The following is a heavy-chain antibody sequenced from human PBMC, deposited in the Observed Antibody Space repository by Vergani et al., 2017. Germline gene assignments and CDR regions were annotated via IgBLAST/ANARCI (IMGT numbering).Heavy chain of an antibody. J-gene: IGHJ1*01. CDR2: ISYDGTQK. CDR3: ATKSCGTPGCQIGYFRE. Sequence: QVHLVESGGGGVQPGRSLRLSCVVSGFTSSYYGMHWVRHAPGKGLEWVAVISYDGTQKYYAASVKGRFTISRDNSKSTLYLQMNSLRSEDTSVYYCATKSCGTPGCQIGYFREWGQGTLVTVSS. V-gene: IGHV3-30*03. D-gene: IGHD1-1*01. CDR1: GFTSSYYG.